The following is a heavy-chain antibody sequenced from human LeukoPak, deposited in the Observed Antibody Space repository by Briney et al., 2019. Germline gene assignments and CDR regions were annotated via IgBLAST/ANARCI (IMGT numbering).Heavy chain of an antibody. CDR3: ARTRDFWSGYFDY. V-gene: IGHV4-30-2*01. CDR2: ILHSGST. D-gene: IGHD3-3*01. J-gene: IGHJ4*02. CDR1: GVSITSDTYC. Sequence: PSQTLSLTCAVSGVSITSDTYCWSWIRQPPGRGLEWIVYILHSGSTYYNPSLKSRVTISIDTSKSQFSLKLSSVTAADTAVYYCARTRDFWSGYFDYWGQGTLVTVSS.